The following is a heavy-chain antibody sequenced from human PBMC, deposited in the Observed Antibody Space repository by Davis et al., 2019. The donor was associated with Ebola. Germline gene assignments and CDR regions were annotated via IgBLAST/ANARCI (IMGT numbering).Heavy chain of an antibody. V-gene: IGHV3-11*05. Sequence: GGSLRLSCAASGFTFSDYYMTWIRQAPGKGLEWISYISSSTGNTNYADSVKGRFTISRDNTKYSLSLQMSSLGAEDTAFYYCAKDNSRGELLSYYYGMDVWGKGTTVTVSS. D-gene: IGHD1-7*01. CDR3: AKDNSRGELLSYYYGMDV. J-gene: IGHJ6*04. CDR1: GFTFSDYY. CDR2: ISSSTGNT.